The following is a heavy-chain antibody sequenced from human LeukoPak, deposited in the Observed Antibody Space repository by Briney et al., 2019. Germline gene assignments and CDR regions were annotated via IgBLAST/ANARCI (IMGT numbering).Heavy chain of an antibody. D-gene: IGHD1-26*01. J-gene: IGHJ4*02. CDR3: ARARKSGSYDFDY. V-gene: IGHV3-30-3*01. CDR2: ISYDGSNK. Sequence: GGSLRLYCAASGFTFSSYAMHWVRQAPGKGLEWVAVISYDGSNKYYADSVKGRFTISRDNAKNSLYLQMNSLRAEDTAVYYCARARKSGSYDFDYWGQGTLVTVSS. CDR1: GFTFSSYA.